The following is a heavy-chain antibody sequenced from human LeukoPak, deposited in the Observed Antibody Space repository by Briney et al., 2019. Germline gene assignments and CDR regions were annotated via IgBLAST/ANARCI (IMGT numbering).Heavy chain of an antibody. CDR3: ARGGSSSGGGAFDI. Sequence: SETLSLTCTVSGGSISTYYWSWIRQPPGKGLEWIGYIHYSGSTSYNPSLKSRVTMSVDTSKSQFSLKLSSVTAADTAVYYCARGGSSSGGGAFDIWGQGTMVTVSS. J-gene: IGHJ3*02. V-gene: IGHV4-59*12. D-gene: IGHD6-6*01. CDR1: GGSISTYY. CDR2: IHYSGST.